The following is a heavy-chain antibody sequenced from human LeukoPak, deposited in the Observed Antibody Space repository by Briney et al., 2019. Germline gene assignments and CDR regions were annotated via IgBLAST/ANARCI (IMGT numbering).Heavy chain of an antibody. J-gene: IGHJ4*02. CDR3: ARGKIYRSIAAAKLLDY. D-gene: IGHD6-13*01. Sequence: PSETLSLTCTVSGGSISSSSYYWGWIRQPPGQGLEWIGSIYYSGSTYYNPSLKSRVTISVDTSKNQFSLKLSSVTAADTAVYYCARGKIYRSIAAAKLLDYWGQGTLVTVSS. CDR1: GGSISSSSYY. V-gene: IGHV4-39*07. CDR2: IYYSGST.